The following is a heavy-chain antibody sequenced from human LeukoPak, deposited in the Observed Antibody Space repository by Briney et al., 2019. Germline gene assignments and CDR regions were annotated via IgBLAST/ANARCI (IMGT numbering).Heavy chain of an antibody. Sequence: SVKVSCKASGGTFSSYAISWVRQAPGQGLEWMGGIIPIFGTANYAQKFQGRVTITTDESTSTAYMELSSLRSEDTAVYYCASCSSGWYCSFDYWGQGTLVTVSS. D-gene: IGHD6-19*01. V-gene: IGHV1-69*05. CDR2: IIPIFGTA. CDR1: GGTFSSYA. J-gene: IGHJ4*02. CDR3: ASCSSGWYCSFDY.